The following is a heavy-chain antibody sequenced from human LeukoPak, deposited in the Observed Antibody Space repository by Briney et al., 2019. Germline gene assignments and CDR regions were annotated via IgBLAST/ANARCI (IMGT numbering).Heavy chain of an antibody. CDR3: ARRRDGYSSRWFDP. CDR1: GFTFSSYA. V-gene: IGHV3-30*04. CDR2: ISYDGSNK. D-gene: IGHD5-24*01. Sequence: PGGSLRLSCAASGFTFSSYAMHWVRQAPGKGLEWVAVISYDGSNKYYADSVKGRFTISRDNSKNTLYLRMNSLRAEDTAVYYCARRRDGYSSRWFDPWGQGTLVTVSS. J-gene: IGHJ5*02.